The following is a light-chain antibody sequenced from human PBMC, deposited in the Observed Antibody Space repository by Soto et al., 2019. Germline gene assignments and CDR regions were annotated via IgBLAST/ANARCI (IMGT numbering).Light chain of an antibody. CDR2: AAS. J-gene: IGKJ1*01. V-gene: IGKV1-9*01. Sequence: DIQLTQSPSFLSASVGDRVTITCRASQGISSYLAWYQQKPGKAPKLLISAASTLQSGVPSRFSGSGSGTEVTLTISSLQPEDFATYYCQQLNSYPRTFGQGTKVEIK. CDR1: QGISSY. CDR3: QQLNSYPRT.